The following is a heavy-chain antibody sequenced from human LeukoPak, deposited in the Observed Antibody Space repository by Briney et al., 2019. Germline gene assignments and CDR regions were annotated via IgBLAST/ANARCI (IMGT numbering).Heavy chain of an antibody. Sequence: GGSLRLSCAASGFTFNSYAMSWVRQAPGKGLEWVSSISGGGGSTYYTDSVKGRFTISRDNSKNTLYLQMNSLRAEDTAVYYCVKDQDSGAYSRFDYWGQGTLVTVSS. J-gene: IGHJ4*02. V-gene: IGHV3-23*01. CDR1: GFTFNSYA. D-gene: IGHD3-22*01. CDR3: VKDQDSGAYSRFDY. CDR2: ISGGGGST.